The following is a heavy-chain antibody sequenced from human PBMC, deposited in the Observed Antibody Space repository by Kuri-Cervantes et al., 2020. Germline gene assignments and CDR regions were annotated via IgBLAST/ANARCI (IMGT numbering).Heavy chain of an antibody. CDR3: ARAPYSSSWEPRSWFDP. Sequence: ASVKVSCKVSGYTLTELSMHWVRQAPGKGLEWMGGFDPEDGETIYAQKFQGRVTMTEDTSTDTAYMELSSLRSEDTAVYYCARAPYSSSWEPRSWFDPWGQGTLVTVSS. CDR2: FDPEDGET. D-gene: IGHD6-13*01. J-gene: IGHJ5*02. V-gene: IGHV1-24*01. CDR1: GYTLTELS.